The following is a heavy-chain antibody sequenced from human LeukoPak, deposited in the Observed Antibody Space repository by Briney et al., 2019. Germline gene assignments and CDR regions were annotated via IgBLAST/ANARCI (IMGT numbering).Heavy chain of an antibody. Sequence: PSETLSLTCTVSGGSISSGGYYWSWIRQPPGKGLEWFGEINHSGSTNYNPSLKSRVAISVDTSKNQFSLKLSSVTAADTAVYYCARERVFAELELNWFDPWGQGTLVTVSS. V-gene: IGHV4-39*07. J-gene: IGHJ5*02. CDR3: ARERVFAELELNWFDP. CDR1: GGSISSGGYY. D-gene: IGHD1-7*01. CDR2: INHSGST.